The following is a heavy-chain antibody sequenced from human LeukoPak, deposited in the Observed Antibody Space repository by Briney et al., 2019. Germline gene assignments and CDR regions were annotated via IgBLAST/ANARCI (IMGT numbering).Heavy chain of an antibody. CDR2: ISAYNANT. Sequence: ASVKVSCKASGYTFTSYGISWVRQAPGQGLKWMGWISAYNANTKYAQKLQGRVTMTTDTSTSTAYMELRSLRSDDTAVYYCARDSYSIVDTAMKYFDYWGQGTLVTVSS. D-gene: IGHD5-18*01. V-gene: IGHV1-18*01. CDR3: ARDSYSIVDTAMKYFDY. CDR1: GYTFTSYG. J-gene: IGHJ4*02.